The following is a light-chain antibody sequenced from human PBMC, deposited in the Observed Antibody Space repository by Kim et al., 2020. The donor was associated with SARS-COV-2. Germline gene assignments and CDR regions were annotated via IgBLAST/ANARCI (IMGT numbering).Light chain of an antibody. V-gene: IGLV2-23*01. CDR3: CSYVSGSTWV. J-gene: IGLJ3*02. CDR1: SSDIGRFNL. Sequence: QSVLTQPASVSGSPGQSITISCTGTSSDIGRFNLVSWYQQHPGKAPRLVIYEDTRRPSGVSQRFSGSKSGNTASLTISSLQAEDEAGYHCCSYVSGSTWVFGGGTQLTVL. CDR2: EDT.